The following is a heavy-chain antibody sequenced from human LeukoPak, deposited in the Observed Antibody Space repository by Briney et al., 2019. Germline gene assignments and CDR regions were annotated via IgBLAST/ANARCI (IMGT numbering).Heavy chain of an antibody. J-gene: IGHJ4*02. CDR3: ARAGGESNYGFDY. CDR1: DGSINKYF. CDR2: VYYSGST. D-gene: IGHD4-11*01. Sequence: KPSETLSLTCTVSDGSINKYFWSWIRQPPGKGLEWIGYVYYSGSTNYNPSLKSRVTISVDTSKNQFSLKLSSVTAADTAVYYCARAGGESNYGFDYWGQGTLVTVSS. V-gene: IGHV4-59*01.